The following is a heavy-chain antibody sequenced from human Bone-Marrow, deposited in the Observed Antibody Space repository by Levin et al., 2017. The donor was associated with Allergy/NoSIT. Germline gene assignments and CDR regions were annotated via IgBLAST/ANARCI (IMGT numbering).Heavy chain of an antibody. CDR2: IYSDGRT. J-gene: IGHJ4*02. V-gene: IGHV3-66*01. Sequence: GGSLRLSCAASGFTVSTSYMNWVRQAPGKELEWVSVIYSDGRTYYADSVKDRFTISRDNSENTLYLQMNSLRAEDTAIYYCARCSGWYGVCYFDYWGQGTLVTVSS. D-gene: IGHD6-19*01. CDR1: GFTVSTSY. CDR3: ARCSGWYGVCYFDY.